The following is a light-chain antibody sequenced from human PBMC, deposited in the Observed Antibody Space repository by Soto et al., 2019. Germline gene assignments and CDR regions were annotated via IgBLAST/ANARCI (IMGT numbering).Light chain of an antibody. J-gene: IGKJ1*01. CDR1: QVVYNDY. V-gene: IGKV3-20*01. CDR2: DAY. CDR3: QESPRT. Sequence: EIVLTQSPGTLSLSPGERATLSCRASQVVYNDYVAWYQQKPGQAPRLLIFDAYRGATGIPDRFSGSGSGTDFTLSISRLEPEDVAVYYCQESPRTFGQGTKVDI.